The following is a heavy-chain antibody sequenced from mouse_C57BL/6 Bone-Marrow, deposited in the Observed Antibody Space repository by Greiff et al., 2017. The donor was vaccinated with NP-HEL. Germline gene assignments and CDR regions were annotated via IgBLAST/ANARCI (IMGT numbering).Heavy chain of an antibody. D-gene: IGHD3-2*02. J-gene: IGHJ4*01. Sequence: EVKLQESGPGLVKPSQSLSLTCSVTGYSITSGYYWNWIRQLPGNKLEWMGYISYDGSNNYNPSLKNRISITRDTSKNQFFLKLNSVTTEDTATYYCAREQLRPYYYAMDYWGQGTSVTVSS. CDR2: ISYDGSN. CDR1: GYSITSGYY. CDR3: AREQLRPYYYAMDY. V-gene: IGHV3-6*01.